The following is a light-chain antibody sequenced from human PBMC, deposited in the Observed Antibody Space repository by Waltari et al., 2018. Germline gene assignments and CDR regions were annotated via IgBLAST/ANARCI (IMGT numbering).Light chain of an antibody. V-gene: IGKV1-39*01. CDR3: QQSYSTPWT. CDR1: QSISSY. Sequence: DIQMTQSPSSLSASVGDRVTITCRASQSISSYLNWYQQKPGKAPKRRIYAASSLQSGVPSRFSGSGSGTDFTLTISSLQPEDFATYYCQQSYSTPWTFGQGTKVEI. CDR2: AAS. J-gene: IGKJ1*01.